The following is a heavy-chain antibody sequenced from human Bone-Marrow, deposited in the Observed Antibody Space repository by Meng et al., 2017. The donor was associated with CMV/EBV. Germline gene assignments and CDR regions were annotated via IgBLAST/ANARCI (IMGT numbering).Heavy chain of an antibody. CDR1: GFTFNDYY. V-gene: IGHV3-11*04. CDR2: ISNSGTAI. J-gene: IGHJ6*02. CDR3: ARGRYGSGSYHTYYYYYGMDV. Sequence: GGSLRLSCAASGFTFNDYYMTWIRQAPGKGLEWVSYISNSGTAIYYADSVKGRFTISRDNAKDSLYLQMNSLRAEDTAVYYCARGRYGSGSYHTYYYYYGMDVWGQGTTVTVSS. D-gene: IGHD3-10*01.